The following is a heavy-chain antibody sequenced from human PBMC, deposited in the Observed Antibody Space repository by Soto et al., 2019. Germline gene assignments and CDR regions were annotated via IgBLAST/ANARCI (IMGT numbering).Heavy chain of an antibody. J-gene: IGHJ2*01. CDR1: GFTFSSFA. CDR3: VKKIAGTTTSGAYWYFDV. D-gene: IGHD1-26*01. CDR2: VSGGGDAT. V-gene: IGHV3-23*01. Sequence: EVQLLESGGGLVQPGGSLRLSCAASGFTFSSFAMNWVRKAPGKGLEWVSGVSGGGDATFYADSVKGRFTISRVQSKNTLYLQMNSLRAEDTAVYYCVKKIAGTTTSGAYWYFDVWGRGTLVTVSS.